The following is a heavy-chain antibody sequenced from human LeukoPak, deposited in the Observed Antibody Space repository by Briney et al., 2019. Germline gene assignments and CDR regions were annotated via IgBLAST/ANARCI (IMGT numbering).Heavy chain of an antibody. J-gene: IGHJ5*02. CDR3: ARVAGTDTWNDSNWLDP. CDR1: GYTFTSYG. CDR2: INPNSGGT. Sequence: GASVKVSCKASGYTFTSYGISWVRQAPGQGLEWMGWINPNSGGTNYAQKFQGRVTMTRDTSIATAYMELSRLKSDDTAVYYCARVAGTDTWNDSNWLDPWGQGTLVTVSS. V-gene: IGHV1-2*02. D-gene: IGHD1-1*01.